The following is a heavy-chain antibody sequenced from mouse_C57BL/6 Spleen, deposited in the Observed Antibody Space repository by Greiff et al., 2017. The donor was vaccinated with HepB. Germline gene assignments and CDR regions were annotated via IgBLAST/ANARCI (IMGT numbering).Heavy chain of an antibody. CDR3: ARGGYYDYDGYAMDY. CDR2: ISDGGSYT. D-gene: IGHD2-4*01. Sequence: DVHLVESGGGLVKPGGSLKLSCAASGFTFSSYAMSWVRQTPEKRLEWVATISDGGSYTYYPDNVKGRLTISRDNAKNNLYLQMSHLKSEDTAMYYCARGGYYDYDGYAMDYWGQGTSVTVSS. CDR1: GFTFSSYA. V-gene: IGHV5-4*01. J-gene: IGHJ4*01.